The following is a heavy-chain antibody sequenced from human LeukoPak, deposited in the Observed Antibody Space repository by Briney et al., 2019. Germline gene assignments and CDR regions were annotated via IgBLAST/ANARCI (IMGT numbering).Heavy chain of an antibody. J-gene: IGHJ3*02. Sequence: GGSLRLSCAASGFTFSSYWRSWAPQAPGKGLEWVANIKQDGREKYYVHCVKGQFTISSDNAKTSLYLQMNSLRAEDTVVYYCARVEVVAAGTDAFDIWGQGTMVTVSS. D-gene: IGHD6-13*01. CDR2: IKQDGREK. CDR1: GFTFSSYW. V-gene: IGHV3-7*01. CDR3: ARVEVVAAGTDAFDI.